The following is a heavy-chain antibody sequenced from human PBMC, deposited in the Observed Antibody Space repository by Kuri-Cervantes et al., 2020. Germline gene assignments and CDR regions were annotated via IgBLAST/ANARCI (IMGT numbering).Heavy chain of an antibody. CDR1: GDSICSGDYY. D-gene: IGHD3-10*01. Sequence: SCTVSGDSICSGDYYWTWIRQPQGKGLEWVGFIYYSGNTYYNSSLKSRLTISVDTSNNQFSLKLSSVTAADTAVYYCARHQYYYGSGSYYKPFDYWGQGTLVTVSS. CDR2: IYYSGNT. J-gene: IGHJ4*02. V-gene: IGHV4-30-4*01. CDR3: ARHQYYYGSGSYYKPFDY.